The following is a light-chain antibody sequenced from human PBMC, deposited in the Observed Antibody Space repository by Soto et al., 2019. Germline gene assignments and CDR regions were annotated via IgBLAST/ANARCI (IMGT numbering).Light chain of an antibody. V-gene: IGLV1-47*01. J-gene: IGLJ3*02. CDR3: AAWDDSLSVV. CDR2: SNN. CDR1: SSNIGSNY. Sequence: QSVLSQPPSASGTPGQRVTISCSGSSSNIGSNYVYWYQQLPGTAPKLLIYSNNQRPSGVPDRFSGSKSGTSASLAISELRSEDEADYYCAAWDDSLSVVFGGGTKLTVL.